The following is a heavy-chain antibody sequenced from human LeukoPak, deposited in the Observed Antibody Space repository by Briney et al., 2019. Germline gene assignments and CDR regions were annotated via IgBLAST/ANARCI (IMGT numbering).Heavy chain of an antibody. Sequence: PSETLSLTCTVSGGSISSGSYYWTWIRQPAGKGLEWIGRIYTSGSTNYNPSLKSRFTISADTSKNQFSLKLSSVTAADTAVYYCARSGYREGADALDIWGLGTMVTVSS. CDR1: GGSISSGSYY. CDR3: ARSGYREGADALDI. D-gene: IGHD5-18*01. J-gene: IGHJ3*02. V-gene: IGHV4-61*02. CDR2: IYTSGST.